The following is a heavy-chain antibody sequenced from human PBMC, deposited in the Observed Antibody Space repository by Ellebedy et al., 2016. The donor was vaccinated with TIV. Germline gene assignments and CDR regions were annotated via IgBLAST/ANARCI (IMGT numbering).Heavy chain of an antibody. CDR3: AATYNYKFFDF. D-gene: IGHD5-24*01. CDR1: GFTFSNFA. V-gene: IGHV3-23*01. Sequence: GESLKISCAASGFTFSNFAMNWVRQAPGKGLEWVSTIDGGTYYADSVKGRFTISRDNSKNTLYLEMSSLRPEDTAIYFCAATYNYKFFDFWGHGALVTVSS. J-gene: IGHJ4*01. CDR2: IDGGT.